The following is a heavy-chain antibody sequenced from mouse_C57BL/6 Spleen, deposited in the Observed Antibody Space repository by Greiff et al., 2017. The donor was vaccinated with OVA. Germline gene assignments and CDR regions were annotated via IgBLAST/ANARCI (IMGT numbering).Heavy chain of an antibody. Sequence: VQLQQPGAELVKPGASVKLSCKASGYTFTSYWMHWVKQRPGRGLEWNGRIDPNSGGTKYNEKFKSKATLTVDKPSSTAYMQLSSLTSEDSAVYYCAISDYDGYYGYWGQGTTLTVSS. D-gene: IGHD2-3*01. J-gene: IGHJ2*01. CDR1: GYTFTSYW. CDR2: IDPNSGGT. V-gene: IGHV1-72*01. CDR3: AISDYDGYYGY.